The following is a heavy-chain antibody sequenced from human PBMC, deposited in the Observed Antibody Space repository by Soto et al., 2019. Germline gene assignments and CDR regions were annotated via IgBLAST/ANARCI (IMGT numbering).Heavy chain of an antibody. D-gene: IGHD3-9*01. V-gene: IGHV1-69*12. CDR2: IIPDFGTA. Sequence: QVQLVQSGAEVKKPGSSVKVSCKASGGSLSNYGISWVRQAPGQGLEWMGGIIPDFGTANYAQKFQGRVTITADESTSIVYMDVTSLRSEDTAVYYCARGDATKIVVTTYYAMDVWGQGTTVTVSS. CDR3: ARGDATKIVVTTYYAMDV. CDR1: GGSLSNYG. J-gene: IGHJ6*02.